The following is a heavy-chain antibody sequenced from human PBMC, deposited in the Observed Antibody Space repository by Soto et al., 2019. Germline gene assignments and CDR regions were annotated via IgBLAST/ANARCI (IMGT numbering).Heavy chain of an antibody. CDR2: ISSNGGST. D-gene: IGHD5-12*01. V-gene: IGHV3-64D*06. Sequence: GSLRLSCAASGFTFSSYSMNWVRQAPGKGLEYVSAISSNGGSTYYADSVKGRFTISRDNSKNTLYLQMSSLRAEDTAVYYCVKTIGGYSGYDLGIAVSSGFYWGQGTLVTVSS. J-gene: IGHJ4*02. CDR1: GFTFSSYS. CDR3: VKTIGGYSGYDLGIAVSSGFY.